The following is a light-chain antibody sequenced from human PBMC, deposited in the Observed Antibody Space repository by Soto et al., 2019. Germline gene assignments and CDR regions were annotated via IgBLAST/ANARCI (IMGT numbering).Light chain of an antibody. CDR1: QSVSSN. V-gene: IGKV3-15*01. J-gene: IGKJ2*01. CDR2: GAS. CDR3: QEYNDWVKT. Sequence: EIVMTQSPATLSVSPGERVTLSCRASQSVSSNLAWYQQKPGQAPRLLIYGASTRATGIPARFSGSGSGTEFTLTISSLQSEDFAVYYCQEYNDWVKTFGQVTKLEIK.